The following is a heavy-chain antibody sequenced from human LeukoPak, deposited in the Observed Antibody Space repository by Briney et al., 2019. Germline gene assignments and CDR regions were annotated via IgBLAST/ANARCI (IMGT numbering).Heavy chain of an antibody. J-gene: IGHJ4*02. CDR3: ARESTEVTPGY. CDR1: GFTFSSYA. CDR2: ISGSGGST. D-gene: IGHD4-23*01. Sequence: TGGSLRLSCAASGFTFSSYAMSWVRQAPGKGLEWVSGISGSGGSTYYADSVKGRFTISRDNAKNTLFLQMNSLRGDDTAVYYCARESTEVTPGYWGQGTLVTVSS. V-gene: IGHV3-23*01.